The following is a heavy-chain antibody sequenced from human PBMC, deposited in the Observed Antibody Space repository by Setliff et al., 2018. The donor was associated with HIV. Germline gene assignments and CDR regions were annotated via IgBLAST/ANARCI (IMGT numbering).Heavy chain of an antibody. CDR3: ARQDIPTGYYLFDY. V-gene: IGHV1-2*06. CDR1: GYKFTGHH. D-gene: IGHD3-9*01. Sequence: ASVKVSCKASGYKFTGHHMHWVRQAPGQGLEWMGRINPNMGDTQYAQKFQGRIIMTRDTSINTVYMELSSLTSDDTALYYCARQDIPTGYYLFDYWGQGTQVTVSS. CDR2: INPNMGDT. J-gene: IGHJ4*02.